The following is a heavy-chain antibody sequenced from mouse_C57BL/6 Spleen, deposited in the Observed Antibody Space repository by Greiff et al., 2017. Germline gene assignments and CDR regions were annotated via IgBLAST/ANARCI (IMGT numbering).Heavy chain of an antibody. CDR1: GYAFTSYW. CDR3: ARRVSYDGYYASDY. D-gene: IGHD2-3*01. Sequence: QVQLQQPGAELVRPGTSVKLSCKASGYAFTSYWMHWVKQRPGQGLEWIGVIDPCDSYTNYNQKFKGKATVTVDTSSSTAYMQLSSLTSEDSAVYYCARRVSYDGYYASDYWGQGTTLTVSS. CDR2: IDPCDSYT. V-gene: IGHV1-59*01. J-gene: IGHJ2*01.